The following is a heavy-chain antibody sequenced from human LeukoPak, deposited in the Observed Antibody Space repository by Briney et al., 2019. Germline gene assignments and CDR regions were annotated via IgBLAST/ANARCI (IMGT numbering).Heavy chain of an antibody. Sequence: ASVKVSCKASGYTFTSYYMHWVRQAPGQGLEWMGIINPSGGSTSYAQKFQGRVTMTRDTSTSTVYMELSSLRSEDTAVYYCARDSSSHTPYYYYGMDVWGQGTTVTVSS. CDR1: GYTFTSYY. CDR2: INPSGGST. D-gene: IGHD6-13*01. V-gene: IGHV1-46*01. J-gene: IGHJ6*02. CDR3: ARDSSSHTPYYYYGMDV.